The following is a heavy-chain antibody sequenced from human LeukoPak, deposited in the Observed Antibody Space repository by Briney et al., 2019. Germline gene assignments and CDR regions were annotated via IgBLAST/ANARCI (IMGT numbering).Heavy chain of an antibody. Sequence: PSETLSLTCTVSGGSISSYYWSWIRQPPGKGLEWIGYIYYSGSTNYNPSLKSRVTISVDTSKNRFSLKLSSVTAADTAVYYCARGDSGSSVPNFDYWGQGTLVTVSS. CDR1: GGSISSYY. V-gene: IGHV4-59*01. D-gene: IGHD1-26*01. CDR2: IYYSGST. J-gene: IGHJ4*02. CDR3: ARGDSGSSVPNFDY.